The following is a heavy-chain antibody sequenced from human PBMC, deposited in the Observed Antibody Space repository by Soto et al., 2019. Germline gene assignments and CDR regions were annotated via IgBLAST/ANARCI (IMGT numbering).Heavy chain of an antibody. J-gene: IGHJ6*02. CDR1: GFTFSSYS. CDR3: ARGIQHRYGMDV. CDR2: INSDGSCT. Sequence: PGGSLRLSCAASGFTFSSYSMNWVRQAPGKGLVWVSRINSDGSCTFYADSVRGRFTISRDNAKNTVFLQMNSLRGEDTAVYYCARGIQHRYGMDVWGQGTTVTVPS. D-gene: IGHD5-18*01. V-gene: IGHV3-74*01.